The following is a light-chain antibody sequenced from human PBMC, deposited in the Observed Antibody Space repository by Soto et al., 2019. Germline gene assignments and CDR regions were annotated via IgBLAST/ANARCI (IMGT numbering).Light chain of an antibody. V-gene: IGKV1-5*01. Sequence: DIQMTQSPSTLSASVGDRVTITCRASQSISSWLARYQQKPGKAPKLLIYDASNLESGVPSRFSGGGSGTEFSLTISSLQPDDFATYYCQQYNYFWAFGQGTKVDIK. CDR3: QQYNYFWA. CDR2: DAS. CDR1: QSISSW. J-gene: IGKJ1*01.